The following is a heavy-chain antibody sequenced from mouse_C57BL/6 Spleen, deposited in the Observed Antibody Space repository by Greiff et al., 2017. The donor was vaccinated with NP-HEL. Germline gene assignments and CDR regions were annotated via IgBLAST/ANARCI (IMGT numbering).Heavy chain of an antibody. J-gene: IGHJ3*01. CDR3: ARPQAAQATGWFAY. V-gene: IGHV5-17*01. CDR1: GFTFSDYG. CDR2: ISSGSSTI. Sequence: VQLQQSGGGLVKPGGSLKLSCAASGFTFSDYGMHWVRQAPEKGLEWVAYISSGSSTIYYADTVKGRFTISRDNAKNTLFLQMTSLRSEDTAMYYCARPQAAQATGWFAYWGQGTLVTVSA. D-gene: IGHD3-2*02.